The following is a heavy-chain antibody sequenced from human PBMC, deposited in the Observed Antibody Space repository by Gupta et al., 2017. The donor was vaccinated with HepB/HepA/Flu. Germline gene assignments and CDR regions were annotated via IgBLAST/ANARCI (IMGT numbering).Heavy chain of an antibody. V-gene: IGHV4-34*01. CDR2: INHSGST. Sequence: QVQLQQWGAGLLKPSETLSLTCAVYGGSFSGYYWSWIRQPPGKGLEWIGEINHSGSTNYNPSLKSRVTISVDTSKNQFSLKLSSVTAADTAVYYCARGRRSGSYPAFDIWGQGTMVTVSS. J-gene: IGHJ3*02. CDR3: ARGRRSGSYPAFDI. D-gene: IGHD1-26*01. CDR1: GGSFSGYY.